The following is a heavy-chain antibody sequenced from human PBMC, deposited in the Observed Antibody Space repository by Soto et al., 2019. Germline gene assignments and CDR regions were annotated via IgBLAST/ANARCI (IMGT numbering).Heavy chain of an antibody. J-gene: IGHJ4*02. V-gene: IGHV4-34*01. CDR1: GGSFSGYC. CDR3: ARGRKAYSSSWYVD. Sequence: QVQLQQWGAGLLKPSETLSLNCAVYGGSFSGYCWSWIRQRPGKGLEWIGEINDSGGTNYNPSLKSRVSISVDTSKNQFSLNLSSVTAADTAVYHCARGRKAYSSSWYVDWGQGTLVTVSS. CDR2: INDSGGT. D-gene: IGHD6-13*01.